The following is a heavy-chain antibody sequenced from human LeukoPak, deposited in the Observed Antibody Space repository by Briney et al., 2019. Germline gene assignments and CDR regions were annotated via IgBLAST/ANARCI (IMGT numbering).Heavy chain of an antibody. D-gene: IGHD3-10*01. J-gene: IGHJ4*02. V-gene: IGHV4-39*07. CDR2: IYYSGST. CDR3: ARDYGGYGSGSPYLDY. CDR1: GGSISSSSYY. Sequence: SETLSLTCTVSGGSISSSSYYWGWIRQPPGKGLEWIGSIYYSGSTYYNPSLKSRVTISVDTSKNQFSLKLSSVTAADTAVYYCARDYGGYGSGSPYLDYWGQGTLVTVSS.